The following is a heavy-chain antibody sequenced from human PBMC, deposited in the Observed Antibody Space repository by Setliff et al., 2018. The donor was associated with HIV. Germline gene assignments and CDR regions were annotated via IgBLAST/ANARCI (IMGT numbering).Heavy chain of an antibody. J-gene: IGHJ4*02. CDR1: GGSITSSNSY. Sequence: SETLSLTCTVSGGSITSSNSYWGWIRQSPGKGLEWIGSIYYNGHISYNPSLQSRVTISVDTSKNQFSLKLSSVTAADTAVYYCARGLSFYDPGGFDYWGQGTLVTVSS. CDR3: ARGLSFYDPGGFDY. V-gene: IGHV4-39*01. CDR2: IYYNGHI. D-gene: IGHD3-22*01.